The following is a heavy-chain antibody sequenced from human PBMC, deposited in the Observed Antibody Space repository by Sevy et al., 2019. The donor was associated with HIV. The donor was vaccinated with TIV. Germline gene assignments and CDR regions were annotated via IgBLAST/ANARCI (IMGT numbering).Heavy chain of an antibody. J-gene: IGHJ6*02. Sequence: GGSLRLSCVASGFTFSNYGTHWVRQAPGKGLEWVAITSYKEGGKNYADSVKSRFTISRDNSKNTMYLQMYRLTTEDTCVYYCAKDTGSSGYYHYGLDVWGQGTTVTVSS. D-gene: IGHD6-19*01. CDR2: TSYKEGGK. CDR1: GFTFSNYG. CDR3: AKDTGSSGYYHYGLDV. V-gene: IGHV3-30*18.